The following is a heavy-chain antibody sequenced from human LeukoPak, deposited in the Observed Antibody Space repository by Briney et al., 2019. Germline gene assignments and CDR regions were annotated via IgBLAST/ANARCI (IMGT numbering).Heavy chain of an antibody. CDR1: GGSISSGSYY. J-gene: IGHJ3*02. D-gene: IGHD3-22*01. CDR2: IYTSGST. V-gene: IGHV4-61*02. Sequence: SETLSLTCTVSGGSISSGSYYWSWTRQPAGKGLEWIGRIYTSGSTNYNPSLKSRVTISVDTSKNQFSLKLSSVTAADTAVYYCARVRYYYDSSGYGAAFDIWGQGTMVTVSS. CDR3: ARVRYYYDSSGYGAAFDI.